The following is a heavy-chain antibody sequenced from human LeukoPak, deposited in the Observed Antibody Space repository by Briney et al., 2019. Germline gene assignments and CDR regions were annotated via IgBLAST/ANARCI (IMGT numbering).Heavy chain of an antibody. V-gene: IGHV3-7*01. CDR1: GFTFSSYW. CDR2: IKQDGNEK. D-gene: IGHD3-16*02. CDR3: ASFGGYPDY. Sequence: GGSLRLSCAASGFTFSSYWMSWVRQAPGKGLEWVANIKQDGNEKYYVDSVKGRFTISRDNAKNTVYLQMNSLTAEDTAVYYCASFGGYPDYWGQGTLVTVSS. J-gene: IGHJ4*02.